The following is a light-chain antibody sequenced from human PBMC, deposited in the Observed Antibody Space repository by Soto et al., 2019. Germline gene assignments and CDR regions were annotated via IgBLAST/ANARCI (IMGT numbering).Light chain of an antibody. V-gene: IGKV3-15*01. J-gene: IGKJ4*01. CDR3: QQYNDWPRT. CDR2: GAS. CDR1: QSVNSN. Sequence: EIVMTQSPATLSVSPGERATLSCRASQSVNSNLAWYQQKPGQAPRILIYGASTRSTAIPARFSGSGSGKEFTLTISSLQSEDFAVYYCQQYNDWPRTFGGGTKVEIK.